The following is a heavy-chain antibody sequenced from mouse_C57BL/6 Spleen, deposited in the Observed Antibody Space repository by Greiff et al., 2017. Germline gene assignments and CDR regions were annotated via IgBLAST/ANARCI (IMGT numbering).Heavy chain of an antibody. D-gene: IGHD4-1*01. CDR3: TKTGTGFAY. CDR2: IDPENGDT. CDR1: GFNIKDDY. J-gene: IGHJ3*01. Sequence: EVQVVESGSELVRPGASVKLSCTASGFNIKDDYMHWVKQRPEQGLEWIGWIDPENGDTEYASKFQGKATITADTSSNTAYLQLSSLTSEDTAVYYCTKTGTGFAYWGQGTLVTVSA. V-gene: IGHV14-4*01.